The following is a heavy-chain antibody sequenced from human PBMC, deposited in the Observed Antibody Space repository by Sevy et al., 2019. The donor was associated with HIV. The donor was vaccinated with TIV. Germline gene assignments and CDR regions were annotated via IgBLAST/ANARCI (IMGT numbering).Heavy chain of an antibody. J-gene: IGHJ4*02. CDR3: AKGMRGPSLDY. Sequence: GGSLRLSCVVSGFNFSIYGMHWVRQAPGKGLEWVAVISYDGSGKYYGESVKGRFTISRDNSKNKVSLQMNSLRVEDTAVYYCAKGMRGPSLDYWGQVTLVTVSS. CDR1: GFNFSIYG. CDR2: ISYDGSGK. V-gene: IGHV3-33*03. D-gene: IGHD3-10*01.